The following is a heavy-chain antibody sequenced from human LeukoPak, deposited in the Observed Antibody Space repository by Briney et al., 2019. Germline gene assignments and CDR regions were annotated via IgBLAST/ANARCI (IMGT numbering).Heavy chain of an antibody. D-gene: IGHD3-3*01. J-gene: IGHJ5*02. CDR3: EGVGRDFWNRFDP. CDR1: GFTFSSYW. Sequence: PGGSLRLSCAASGFTFSSYWMRWVRQVPGKGLVWVSRIYSDGSTTSYADFVKGRFTISRDNAKNTLYLQMNSLRADDTAVYYCEGVGRDFWNRFDPWGQGTLVTVSS. CDR2: IYSDGSTT. V-gene: IGHV3-74*01.